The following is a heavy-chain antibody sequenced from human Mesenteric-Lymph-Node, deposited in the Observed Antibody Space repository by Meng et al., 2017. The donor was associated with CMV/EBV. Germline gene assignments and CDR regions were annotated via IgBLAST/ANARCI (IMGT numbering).Heavy chain of an antibody. Sequence: GESLKISCAASAFTFSSYAMSWVRQAPGKGLQWVSTISGSSTNTYYADSVKGRFTISRDNSKNTLYLQMNSLRAEDTAVYYCAKSEGTLRGGFDAFDIWGQGTMVTVSS. D-gene: IGHD3-3*01. CDR3: AKSEGTLRGGFDAFDI. V-gene: IGHV3-23*01. CDR1: AFTFSSYA. CDR2: ISGSSTNT. J-gene: IGHJ3*02.